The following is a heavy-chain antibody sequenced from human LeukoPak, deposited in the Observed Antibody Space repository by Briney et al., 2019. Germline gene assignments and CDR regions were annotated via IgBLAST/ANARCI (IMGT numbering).Heavy chain of an antibody. CDR1: GFTFNNYA. CDR2: ISGGGETT. J-gene: IGHJ4*02. V-gene: IGHV3-23*01. D-gene: IGHD4-17*01. CDR3: ARDYADYVGYFFFDY. Sequence: GGSLRLSCAASGFTFNNYAMNWVRQAPGKGLEWVSSISGGGETTYYADSAKGRFTISRDNSQNTLYLQMNSPRAEDTAVYYCARDYADYVGYFFFDYWGQGTLVTVSS.